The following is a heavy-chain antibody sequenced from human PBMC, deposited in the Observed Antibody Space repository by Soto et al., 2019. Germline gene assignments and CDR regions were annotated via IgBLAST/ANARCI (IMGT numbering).Heavy chain of an antibody. D-gene: IGHD2-2*01. CDR2: MNPNSGNT. CDR1: GYTYTSYD. Sequence: ASVKVSCXASGYTYTSYDSNWVRQETGQGLEWMGWMNPNSGNTGYAQKFQGRVTMTRNTSISTAYMELSSLRSEDTAVYYCARARGYCSSTSCYVGYYYYYMDVWGKGTTVTV. CDR3: ARARGYCSSTSCYVGYYYYYMDV. J-gene: IGHJ6*03. V-gene: IGHV1-8*01.